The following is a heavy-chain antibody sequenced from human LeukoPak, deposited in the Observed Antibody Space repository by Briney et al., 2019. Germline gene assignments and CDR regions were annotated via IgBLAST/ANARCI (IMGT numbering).Heavy chain of an antibody. J-gene: IGHJ4*02. D-gene: IGHD6-19*01. CDR1: GGSISSYY. CDR3: ASHSGWSDY. Sequence: SETLSLTCTVSGGSISSYYWSWIRQPPGKGLEWIGYIYYSGSTNYNPSLKSRVTISVDTSKNQFSLKLGSVTAADTAVYYCASHSGWSDYWGQGTLVTVSS. CDR2: IYYSGST. V-gene: IGHV4-59*01.